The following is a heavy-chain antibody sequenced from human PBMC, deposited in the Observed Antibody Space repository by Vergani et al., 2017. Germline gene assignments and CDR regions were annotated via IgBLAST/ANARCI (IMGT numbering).Heavy chain of an antibody. J-gene: IGHJ5*02. CDR2: IKQDGSEK. CDR3: ARDRVSAAAVPNWYDP. V-gene: IGHV3-7*03. CDR1: GFTFSSYW. D-gene: IGHD6-13*01. Sequence: EVQLVESGGGLVQPGGSLRLSCVASGFTFSSYWMSWVRQAPGQGLEWVANIKQDGSEKYYVDSVRGRFTISRDNAKNSLYLQMSGLRVEDTAVYYCARDRVSAAAVPNWYDPWGQGTLVTVSS.